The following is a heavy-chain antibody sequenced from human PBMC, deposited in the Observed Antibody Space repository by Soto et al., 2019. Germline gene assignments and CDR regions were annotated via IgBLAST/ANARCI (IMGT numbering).Heavy chain of an antibody. D-gene: IGHD3-3*01. CDR3: AREGTRRRRYDFWSGYSQVPYYFDY. CDR1: GGTFSSYA. CDR2: IIPIFGTA. V-gene: IGHV1-69*13. J-gene: IGHJ4*02. Sequence: GASVKVFCKASGGTFSSYAISWVRQAPGQGLEWMGGIIPIFGTANYAQKFQGRVTITADESTSTAYMELSSLRSEDTAVYYCAREGTRRRRYDFWSGYSQVPYYFDYWGQGTLVTV.